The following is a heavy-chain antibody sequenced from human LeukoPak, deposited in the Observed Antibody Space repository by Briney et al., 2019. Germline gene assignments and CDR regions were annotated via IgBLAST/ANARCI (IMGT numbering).Heavy chain of an antibody. CDR2: ISYDGSNK. CDR1: GFTFSSYG. Sequence: GGSLRLSCAASGFTFSSYGMHWARQAPGKGLEWVAVISYDGSNKYYADSVKGRFTISRDNSKNTLYLQMNSLRAEDTAVYYCAKDRPGEDLDYWGQGTLVTVSS. CDR3: AKDRPGEDLDY. J-gene: IGHJ4*02. D-gene: IGHD7-27*01. V-gene: IGHV3-30*18.